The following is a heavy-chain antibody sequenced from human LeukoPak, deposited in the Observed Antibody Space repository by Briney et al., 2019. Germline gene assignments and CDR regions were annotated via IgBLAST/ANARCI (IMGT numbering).Heavy chain of an antibody. D-gene: IGHD6-6*01. V-gene: IGHV4-59*01. J-gene: IGHJ3*02. CDR1: GGSISSYY. CDR3: ARDSYSSSYNWAFDI. Sequence: SETLSLTCTVSGGSISSYYWSWILQPPGKGLEWIGYIYYSGSTNYNPSLKSRVTISVDTSKNQFSLKLSSVTAADTAVYYCARDSYSSSYNWAFDIWGQGTMVTVSS. CDR2: IYYSGST.